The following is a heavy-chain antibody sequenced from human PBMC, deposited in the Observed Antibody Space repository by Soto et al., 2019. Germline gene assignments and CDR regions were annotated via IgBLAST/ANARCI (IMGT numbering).Heavy chain of an antibody. Sequence: EVQVLESGGGLVQPGGSLRLSCAASGFTVSSYAVSWVRQAPGKGLEWVSGISGYGGDTYYADSVKGRFTISRDNSKNTLYLQMNSLRAEDTAVYYCAKLHSPVRWGQGTLVTVSS. CDR1: GFTVSSYA. D-gene: IGHD2-21*01. CDR2: ISGYGGDT. CDR3: AKLHSPVR. J-gene: IGHJ4*02. V-gene: IGHV3-23*01.